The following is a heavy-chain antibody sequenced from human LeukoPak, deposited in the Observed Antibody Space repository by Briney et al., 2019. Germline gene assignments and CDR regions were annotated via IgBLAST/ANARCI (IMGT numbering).Heavy chain of an antibody. CDR1: GFTFDSYD. D-gene: IGHD2-2*01. CDR2: ILWDGSNY. Sequence: PGAPLRLSCAASGFTFDSYDTHWLRQAPGKRLELVALILWDGSNYHYADSVRGRFTGSRDNSENTLYLQMNSLRPGDTAVYYCAQDACSSSRYAFDSWGQGTLVTVSS. J-gene: IGHJ4*02. CDR3: AQDACSSSRYAFDS. V-gene: IGHV3-30*18.